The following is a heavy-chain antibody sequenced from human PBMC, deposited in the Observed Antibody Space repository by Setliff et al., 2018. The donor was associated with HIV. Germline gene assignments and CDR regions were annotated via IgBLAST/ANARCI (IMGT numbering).Heavy chain of an antibody. J-gene: IGHJ1*01. CDR3: AGESSIAVAEYFQH. D-gene: IGHD6-19*01. V-gene: IGHV3-23*01. CDR1: GFTFGSYA. CDR2: ISGSGGST. Sequence: PGGSLRLSCAPSGFTFGSYAMSWVRQAPGKGLEWVSAISGSGGSTYYADSVKGRFTISRDNSKNTLYLQMNSLRAEDTAVYYCAGESSIAVAEYFQHWGQGTLVTVSS.